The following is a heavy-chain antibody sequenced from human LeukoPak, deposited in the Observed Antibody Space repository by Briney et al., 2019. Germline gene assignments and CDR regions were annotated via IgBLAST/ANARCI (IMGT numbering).Heavy chain of an antibody. J-gene: IGHJ4*02. CDR1: GGSISSYY. Sequence: SETLSLTCTVSGGSISSYYWSWIRQPPGKGLEWTGYIYYSGSTNYNPSLKSRVTISVDTSKNQFSLKLSSVTAADTAVYYCARGRGWLQSTPFDYWGQGTLVTVSS. CDR2: IYYSGST. CDR3: ARGRGWLQSTPFDY. V-gene: IGHV4-59*01. D-gene: IGHD5-24*01.